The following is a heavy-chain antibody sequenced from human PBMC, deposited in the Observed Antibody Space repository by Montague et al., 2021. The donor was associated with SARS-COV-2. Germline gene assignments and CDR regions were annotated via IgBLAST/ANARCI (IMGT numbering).Heavy chain of an antibody. J-gene: IGHJ2*01. CDR2: IFGSGAGT. CDR3: AKQPGAGAVVYWYFDL. D-gene: IGHD6-19*01. V-gene: IGHV3-23*01. CDR1: GFAFNNFA. Sequence: SLRLSCAASGFAFNNFAMTWFRQPPGKGLEWVSSIFGSGAGTYYADSVKGRFTISRDNSRNTLYLQMNSLRAEDTAKYYCAKQPGAGAVVYWYFDLWGRGTVVSVSS.